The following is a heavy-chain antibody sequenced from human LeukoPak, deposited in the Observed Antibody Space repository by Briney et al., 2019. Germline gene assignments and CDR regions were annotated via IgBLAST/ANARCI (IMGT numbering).Heavy chain of an antibody. CDR1: GFTFSSYS. CDR3: AELGITMIGGV. CDR2: ISSRSRTI. V-gene: IGHV3-48*01. Sequence: GGSLRLSCAASGFTFSSYSMNWVRQAPGKGLEWVSYISSRSRTIYYADSVKGRFTISRDNAKNSLYLQMNSLRAEDTAVYYCAELGITMIGGVWGKGTTVTISS. J-gene: IGHJ6*04. D-gene: IGHD3-10*02.